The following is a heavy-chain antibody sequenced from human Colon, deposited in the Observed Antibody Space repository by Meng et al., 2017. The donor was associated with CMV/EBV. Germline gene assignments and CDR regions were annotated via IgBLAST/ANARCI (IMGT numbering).Heavy chain of an antibody. CDR1: VGSFSEYY. D-gene: IGHD1-26*01. V-gene: IGHV4-34*01. J-gene: IGHJ4*02. CDR2: IRHSGSTSY. CDR3: AGGSYQAWELLHY. Sequence: QVLLQRGGAGLLKPSGTLSLPCAVYVGSFSEYYWSWIRHPPGRGLEWIGEIRHSGSTSYSYNSSLKSRVTISIDTSKNQFSLELTSVTAADTAVYYCAGGSYQAWELLHYWGQGTLVTVSS.